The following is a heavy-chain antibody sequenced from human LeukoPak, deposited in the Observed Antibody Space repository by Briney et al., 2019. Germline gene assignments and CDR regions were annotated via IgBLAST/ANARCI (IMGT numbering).Heavy chain of an antibody. CDR2: IYYSGST. D-gene: IGHD7-27*01. CDR1: GGSVSSYY. Sequence: SETLSLTCTVSGGSVSSYYLSWIRQPPGKGLEWIGYIYYSGSTNYSPSLKSRITISVDTSKNQFSLKLSSVTAADTAVYYCARGWGYFDSWGQGTLVTVSS. V-gene: IGHV4-59*02. CDR3: ARGWGYFDS. J-gene: IGHJ4*02.